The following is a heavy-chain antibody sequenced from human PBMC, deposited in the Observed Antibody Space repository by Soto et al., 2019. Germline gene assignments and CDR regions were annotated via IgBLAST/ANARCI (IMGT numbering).Heavy chain of an antibody. CDR3: ARDLLLDTAMVTSY. CDR1: GFTFSSYS. J-gene: IGHJ4*02. D-gene: IGHD5-18*01. Sequence: GGSLRLSCAASGFTFSSYSMNWVRQAPGKGLEWVSSISSSSSYIYYADSVKGRFTISRDNAKNSLYLQMNSLRAEDTAVYYCARDLLLDTAMVTSYWGQGTLVTVSS. CDR2: ISSSSSYI. V-gene: IGHV3-21*01.